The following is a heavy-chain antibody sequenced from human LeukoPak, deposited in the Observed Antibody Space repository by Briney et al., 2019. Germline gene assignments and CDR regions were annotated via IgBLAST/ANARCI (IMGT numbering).Heavy chain of an antibody. CDR2: FDPEDGET. V-gene: IGHV1-24*01. Sequence: ASVKVSCKVSGYTLTELSMHWVRQAPGKGLEWMGGFDPEDGETIYAQKFQGRVTMTEDTSTDTAYVELSSLRSEDTAVYYCATRLAAHDAFDIWGQGTMVTVSS. J-gene: IGHJ3*02. D-gene: IGHD2-15*01. CDR1: GYTLTELS. CDR3: ATRLAAHDAFDI.